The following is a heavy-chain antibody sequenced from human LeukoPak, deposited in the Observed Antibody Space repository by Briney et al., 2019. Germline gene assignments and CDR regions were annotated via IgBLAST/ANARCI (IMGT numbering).Heavy chain of an antibody. Sequence: SETLSLTCTVSGGSISSYYWSWIRQPPGKGLEWIGYIYYSGSTNYNPSLMSRVTISVDTSKNQFSLKLSSVTAADTAVYYCARAVTTRSYYYGMDVWGQGTTVTVSS. CDR2: IYYSGST. CDR3: ARAVTTRSYYYGMDV. D-gene: IGHD4-17*01. V-gene: IGHV4-59*01. J-gene: IGHJ6*02. CDR1: GGSISSYY.